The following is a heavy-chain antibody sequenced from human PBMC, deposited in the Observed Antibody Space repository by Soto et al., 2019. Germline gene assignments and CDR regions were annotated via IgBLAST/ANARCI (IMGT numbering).Heavy chain of an antibody. D-gene: IGHD1-26*01. CDR1: GFTFSSYA. V-gene: IGHV3-23*01. Sequence: EVQLLESGGGLVQPGGSLRLSCAASGFTFSSYAMSWVRQAPGKGLEWVSSISAGGGGTYYADSVKGRFTISRDNSKNTLFLQMNSLRAEDTAMYYCAKDRPVKARSGSLSSWGQGTLVTVSS. CDR2: ISAGGGGT. J-gene: IGHJ5*02. CDR3: AKDRPVKARSGSLSS.